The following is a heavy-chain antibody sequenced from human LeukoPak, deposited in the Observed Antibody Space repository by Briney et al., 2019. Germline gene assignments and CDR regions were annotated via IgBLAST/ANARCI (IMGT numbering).Heavy chain of an antibody. CDR1: GGSISSGGYY. CDR3: ARGASSSGGSIDWFDP. V-gene: IGHV4-61*08. Sequence: PSQTLSLTCAVSGGSISSGGYYWSWLRQPPGKGLEWIGYIYYSGSTNYNPSLKSRVTISVDTSKNQFSLKLSSVTAADTAVYYCARGASSSGGSIDWFDPWGQGTLVTVSS. D-gene: IGHD2-15*01. J-gene: IGHJ5*02. CDR2: IYYSGST.